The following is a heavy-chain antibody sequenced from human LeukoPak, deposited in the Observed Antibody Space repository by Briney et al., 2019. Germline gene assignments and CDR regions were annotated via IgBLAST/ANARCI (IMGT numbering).Heavy chain of an antibody. V-gene: IGHV3-53*01. CDR2: IYSGGST. Sequence: GGSLRLSCAVSGFTFSTYSMNWVRQAPGKGLEWVSVIYSGGSTYYADSVKGRFTISRDHSKNTLYLQMNSLRAEDTAVYYCARGGGSLDYWGQGTLVTVSS. D-gene: IGHD3-16*01. J-gene: IGHJ4*02. CDR1: GFTFSTYS. CDR3: ARGGGSLDY.